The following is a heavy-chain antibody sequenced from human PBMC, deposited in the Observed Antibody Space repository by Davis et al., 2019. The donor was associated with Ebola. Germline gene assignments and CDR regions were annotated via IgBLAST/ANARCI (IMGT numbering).Heavy chain of an antibody. D-gene: IGHD3-3*01. CDR1: GYDFPTYG. CDR3: ARERFGPWDY. CDR2: ISAYNGNT. Sequence: ASVKVSCKASGYDFPTYGISWVRQAPGQGLEWMGWISAYNGNTKYTQKFQDRVTLTTDTSTGTAYMELRGLRSDDTAVYYCARERFGPWDYWGQGTLVTVSS. J-gene: IGHJ4*02. V-gene: IGHV1-18*04.